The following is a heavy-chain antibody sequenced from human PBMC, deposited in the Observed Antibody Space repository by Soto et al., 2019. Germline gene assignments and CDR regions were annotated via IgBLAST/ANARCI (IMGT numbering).Heavy chain of an antibody. CDR1: GYSSSSGYY. CDR3: AWGAYDFWSGAHFDY. Sequence: SATLSLTCAVSGYSSSSGYYWGWIRRPPWKWLEWIGSIYHSGSTYYNPSLKSRVTISVDTSKNQFSLKLSSVTSADTAVYYCAWGAYDFWSGAHFDYWGQGTLVPVSS. CDR2: IYHSGST. J-gene: IGHJ4*02. D-gene: IGHD3-3*01. V-gene: IGHV4-38-2*01.